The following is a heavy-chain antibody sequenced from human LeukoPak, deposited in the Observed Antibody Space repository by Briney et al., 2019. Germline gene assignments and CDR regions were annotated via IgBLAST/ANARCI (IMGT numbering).Heavy chain of an antibody. CDR1: GFTVSSNY. V-gene: IGHV3-53*01. CDR3: ARDVYTGRYYLDY. J-gene: IGHJ4*02. CDR2: TYSSGST. D-gene: IGHD1-26*01. Sequence: GGSLRLSCAASGFTVSSNYMSWVRQAPGKGLEWVSVTYSSGSTYYADSVKGRFTISRDNSKHTLDLQMNSLRAEDTAVYYCARDVYTGRYYLDYWGQGTLVTVSS.